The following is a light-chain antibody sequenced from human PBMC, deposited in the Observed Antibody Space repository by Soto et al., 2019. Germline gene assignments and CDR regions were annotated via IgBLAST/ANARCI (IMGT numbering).Light chain of an antibody. CDR1: QSVSSSY. Sequence: EIVLTQSPGTLSLSPGERATLSCRASQSVSSSYLAWYQQRPGQAPRLLIYGAYSRATGIPDRFSGSGSGTDFTLTISRLETEDFAVYYCQQYGSSPTWTFGQGTKVDI. CDR2: GAY. V-gene: IGKV3-20*01. J-gene: IGKJ1*01. CDR3: QQYGSSPTWT.